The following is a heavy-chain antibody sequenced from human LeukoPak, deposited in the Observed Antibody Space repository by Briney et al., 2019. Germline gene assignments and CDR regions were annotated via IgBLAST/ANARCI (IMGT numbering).Heavy chain of an antibody. CDR2: ISNSGGST. CDR1: GFTFSSYA. Sequence: GGSLRLSCAASGFTFSSYAMSWVRQAPGKGLEWVSAISNSGGSTYYADSVKGHFTISRDNSKSTLYLQMNSLRAEDTAVYYCAKPRRSWYSGFDYWGQGTLVTASS. D-gene: IGHD6-13*01. V-gene: IGHV3-23*01. J-gene: IGHJ4*02. CDR3: AKPRRSWYSGFDY.